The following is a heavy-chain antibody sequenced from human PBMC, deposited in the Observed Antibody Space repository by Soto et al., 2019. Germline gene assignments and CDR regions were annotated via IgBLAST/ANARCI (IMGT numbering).Heavy chain of an antibody. CDR2: IRSKAYGGTT. CDR3: TRDEYSSSSTAFDI. J-gene: IGHJ3*02. CDR1: GFTFGDYA. Sequence: GGSLRLSCTASGFTFGDYAMSWFRQAPGKGLEWVGFIRSKAYGGTTEYAASVKGRFTTSRDDSKSIAYLQMNSLKTEDTAVYYCTRDEYSSSSTAFDIWGQGTMVTVSS. D-gene: IGHD6-6*01. V-gene: IGHV3-49*03.